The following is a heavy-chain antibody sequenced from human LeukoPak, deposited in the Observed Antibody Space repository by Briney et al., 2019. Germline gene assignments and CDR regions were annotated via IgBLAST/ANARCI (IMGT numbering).Heavy chain of an antibody. Sequence: GGSLRLSCAASGFTFSSYSMNWVRQAPGKGLEWVGRIKSKTDGGTTDYAAPVKGRFTISRDDSKNTLYLQMNSLKTEDTAVYYCTTDLNVEMGMEGAFDIWGQGTMVTVSS. CDR1: GFTFSSYS. D-gene: IGHD5-24*01. J-gene: IGHJ3*02. CDR2: IKSKTDGGTT. V-gene: IGHV3-15*01. CDR3: TTDLNVEMGMEGAFDI.